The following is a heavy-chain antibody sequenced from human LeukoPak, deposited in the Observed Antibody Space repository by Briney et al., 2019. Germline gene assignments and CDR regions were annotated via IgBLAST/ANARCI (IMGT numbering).Heavy chain of an antibody. CDR1: GFTFSNYG. V-gene: IGHV3-23*01. CDR3: ARHDWFDP. D-gene: IGHD3-3*01. CDR2: IRGSGENT. J-gene: IGHJ5*02. Sequence: GGTLRLSCAASGFTFSNYGMNWVRQAPGKGLEWVSGIRGSGENTYYADSVKGRFTISRDNSKNTLYLQMNSLRAEDTAVYYCARHDWFDPWGQGTLVTVSS.